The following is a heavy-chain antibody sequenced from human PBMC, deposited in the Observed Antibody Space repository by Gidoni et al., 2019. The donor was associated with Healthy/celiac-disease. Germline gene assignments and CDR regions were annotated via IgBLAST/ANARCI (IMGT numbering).Heavy chain of an antibody. J-gene: IGHJ4*02. D-gene: IGHD3-16*02. CDR1: GFTFSSYS. V-gene: IGHV3-21*01. CDR2: ISSSSSYK. CDR3: ARGRLRLGELSFSVSGEIDY. Sequence: EVQLVESGGGLVKPGGSLRLSCAASGFTFSSYSMNWVRQAPGKGLGWVSSISSSSSYKYYADSVKGRFTISRDNAKNSLYLQMNSLRAEDTAVYYCARGRLRLGELSFSVSGEIDYWGQGTLVTVSS.